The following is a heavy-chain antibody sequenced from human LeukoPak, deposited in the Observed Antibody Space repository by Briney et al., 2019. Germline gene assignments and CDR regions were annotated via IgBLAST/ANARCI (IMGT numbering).Heavy chain of an antibody. J-gene: IGHJ4*02. CDR2: IYYSGST. CDR1: GGSISSYY. CDR3: ARSQYDFWSGYYRY. V-gene: IGHV4-59*01. D-gene: IGHD3-3*01. Sequence: SETLSLTCTVSGGSISSYYWSWIRQPPGKGLEWIGYIYYSGSTNYNPSLKSRVTISVDTSKNQFSLKLSSVTAADTAVYYCARSQYDFWSGYYRYWGQGTLVTVSS.